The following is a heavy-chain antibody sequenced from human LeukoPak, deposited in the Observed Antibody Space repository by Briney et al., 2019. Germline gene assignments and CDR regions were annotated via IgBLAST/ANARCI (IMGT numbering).Heavy chain of an antibody. V-gene: IGHV3-30*18. D-gene: IGHD6-19*01. CDR1: GFTFSSYG. CDR2: ISYDGSNK. CDR3: AKDAARSSGWYTQYYYYGMDV. J-gene: IGHJ6*02. Sequence: GRSLRLSCAASGFTFSSYGMHWVRQAPGKGLEWVAVISYDGSNKYYADSVKGRFTISRDNSKNTLYLQMNSLRAEDTAVYYCAKDAARSSGWYTQYYYYGMDVWGQGTTVTVSS.